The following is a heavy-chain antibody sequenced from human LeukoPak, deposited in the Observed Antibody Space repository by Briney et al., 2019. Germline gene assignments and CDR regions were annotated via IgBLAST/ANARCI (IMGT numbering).Heavy chain of an antibody. CDR2: ISSSSSTI. J-gene: IGHJ3*02. Sequence: PGGSLRLSCAASGFTFSSYSMNWVRQAPGKGLEWVSYISSSSSTIYYADSVKGRFTISRDNARNSLYLQMSGLRAEDTSVFYCARWAAGDVGDYGDYIDAFDIWGQGTMVTVSS. CDR3: ARWAAGDVGDYGDYIDAFDI. V-gene: IGHV3-48*01. D-gene: IGHD4-17*01. CDR1: GFTFSSYS.